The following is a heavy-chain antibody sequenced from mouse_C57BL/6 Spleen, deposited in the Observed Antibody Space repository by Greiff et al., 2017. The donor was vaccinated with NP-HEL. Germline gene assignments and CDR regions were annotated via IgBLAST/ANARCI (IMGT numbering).Heavy chain of an antibody. V-gene: IGHV1-26*01. J-gene: IGHJ4*01. CDR2: INPNNGGT. CDR3: ARRRLLTMDY. D-gene: IGHD2-10*01. CDR1: GYTFTDYY. Sequence: EVQLQQSGPELVKPGASVKISCKASGYTFTDYYMNWVKQSHGKSLEWIGDINPNNGGTSYNQKFKGKATLTVDKSSSTAYMELRSLTSEDSAVYYCARRRLLTMDYWGQGTSVTVSS.